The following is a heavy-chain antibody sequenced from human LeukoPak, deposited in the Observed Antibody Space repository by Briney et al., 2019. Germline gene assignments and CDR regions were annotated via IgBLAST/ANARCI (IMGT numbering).Heavy chain of an antibody. J-gene: IGHJ4*02. V-gene: IGHV4-59*08. CDR1: GGSISSYY. D-gene: IGHD2-21*01. CDR3: ARHLNNCGDDCYIFDY. Sequence: SETLSLTCIVSGGSISSYYWSWIRQPPGKGLEWIGYIYYSGSTNYNPSLKSRVTISVDTSKNQFSLRVSSVTAADTAVYYCARHLNNCGDDCYIFDYWGQGTLVTVSS. CDR2: IYYSGST.